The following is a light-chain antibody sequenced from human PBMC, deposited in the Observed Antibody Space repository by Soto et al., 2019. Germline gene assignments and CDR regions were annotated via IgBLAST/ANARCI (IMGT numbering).Light chain of an antibody. V-gene: IGLV2-14*01. Sequence: QSVLTQPASVSGSPGQSITISCTGTSSDVGGYKYVSWYQQHPGKAPKLMIYDVSNRPSGVSNRFSGSKSGNTASLIISGLQAGDEADYYCGSYTSSSTLVVFGGGTKVTVL. CDR3: GSYTSSSTLVV. CDR2: DVS. J-gene: IGLJ2*01. CDR1: SSDVGGYKY.